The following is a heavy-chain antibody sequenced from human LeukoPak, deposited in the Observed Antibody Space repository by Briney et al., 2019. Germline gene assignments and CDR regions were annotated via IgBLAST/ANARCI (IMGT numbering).Heavy chain of an antibody. Sequence: SETLSLTXTVSGGSISSYYWSWIRQPPGKGLEWIGYIYYSGSTNYNPSLKSRVTISVDTSKNQFSLKLSSVTAADTAVYYCARDRNNRDYYYYYMDVWGKGTTVTVSS. CDR3: ARDRNNRDYYYYYMDV. V-gene: IGHV4-59*01. CDR1: GGSISSYY. CDR2: IYYSGST. D-gene: IGHD2/OR15-2a*01. J-gene: IGHJ6*03.